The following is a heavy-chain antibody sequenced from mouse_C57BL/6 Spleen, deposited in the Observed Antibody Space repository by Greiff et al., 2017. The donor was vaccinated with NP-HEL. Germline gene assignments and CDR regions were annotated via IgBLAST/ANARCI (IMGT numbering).Heavy chain of an antibody. CDR1: GYTFTSYW. CDR2: IDPSDSYT. V-gene: IGHV1-50*01. CDR3: ARSGLYDGPWFAY. J-gene: IGHJ3*01. Sequence: QVQLQQPGAELVKPGASVKLSCKASGYTFTSYWMQWVKQRTGKGLEWIGEIDPSDSYTNYNQKFKGKATLTVDTSSSTAYMQLSILTSEDSAVYYCARSGLYDGPWFAYWGQGTLVTVSA. D-gene: IGHD2-12*01.